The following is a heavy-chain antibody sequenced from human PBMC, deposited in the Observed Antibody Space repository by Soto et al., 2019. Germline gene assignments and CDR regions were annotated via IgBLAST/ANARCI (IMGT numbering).Heavy chain of an antibody. J-gene: IGHJ4*02. Sequence: EVQLLESGGGVVQPGGSLRLSCAASGFTFSSYAKSWVRQAPGKGLEWVSAISGSGGSTYYADSVKGRFTISRDNSKNPSFLEMSSLRADDRAVYYCTKAEIVAFGGVIGGVVDNWGQGTLVTVFS. CDR2: ISGSGGST. D-gene: IGHD3-16*02. CDR3: TKAEIVAFGGVIGGVVDN. CDR1: GFTFSSYA. V-gene: IGHV3-23*01.